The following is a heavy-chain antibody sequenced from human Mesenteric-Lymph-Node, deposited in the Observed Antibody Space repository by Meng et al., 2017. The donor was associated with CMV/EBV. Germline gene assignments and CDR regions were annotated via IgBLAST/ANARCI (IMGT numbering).Heavy chain of an antibody. CDR1: GFTFSSHW. V-gene: IGHV3-7*01. Sequence: GESLKISCTASGFTFSSHWMNWVRQAPGKGLEWVANIKEDGSDKKYVDSVKGRFTISRDNAKNSLDLQMNSLRAEDTAVYYCARVVVVPAAMGVQDYYYGMDVWGQGTTVTVSS. J-gene: IGHJ6*02. D-gene: IGHD2-2*01. CDR2: IKEDGSDK. CDR3: ARVVVVPAAMGVQDYYYGMDV.